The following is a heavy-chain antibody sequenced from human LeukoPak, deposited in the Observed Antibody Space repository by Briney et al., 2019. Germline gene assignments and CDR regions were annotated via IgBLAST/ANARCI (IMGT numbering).Heavy chain of an antibody. J-gene: IGHJ5*02. CDR2: IISIFGTA. CDR1: GGTFSSYA. V-gene: IGHV1-69*13. CDR3: ARHEYNWFDP. Sequence: SVKVSCKASGGTFSSYAISWVRQAPGQGLEWMGGIISIFGTANYAQKFQGRVTITADESTSTAYMELSSLRSEDTAVYYCARHEYNWFDPWGQGTLVTVSS.